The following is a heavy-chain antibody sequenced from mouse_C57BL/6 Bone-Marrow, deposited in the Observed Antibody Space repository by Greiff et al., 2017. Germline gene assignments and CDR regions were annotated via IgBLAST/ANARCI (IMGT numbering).Heavy chain of an antibody. V-gene: IGHV5-6*02. CDR1: GFTFSSYG. CDR2: ISSGGSYT. CDR3: ARRGDGRDWYFDV. Sequence: EVKLMESGGDLVKPGGSLKLSCAASGFTFSSYGMSWVRQTPDKKLEWVATISSGGSYTYYPDSVTGRFTISRDNAKNTLYLQMSSMKSEDTAMYYCARRGDGRDWYFDVWGTGTTVTVSS. J-gene: IGHJ1*03.